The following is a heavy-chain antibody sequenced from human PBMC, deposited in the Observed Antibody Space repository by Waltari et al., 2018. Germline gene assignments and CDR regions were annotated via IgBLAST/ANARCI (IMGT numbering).Heavy chain of an antibody. CDR3: ATGSTVRGYYGMDV. CDR2: IKQDASEE. J-gene: IGHJ6*02. V-gene: IGHV3-7*01. D-gene: IGHD3-10*01. Sequence: EMQLVESGGGLVQPGGSLRLPCAPSGFTLRRYWMSWVRQAPGKGLEWVANIKQDASEEYYVDSVKGRFTISKDNAKNSLSLQMNSLRAEDTAVYYCATGSTVRGYYGMDVWGQGTTVTVSS. CDR1: GFTLRRYW.